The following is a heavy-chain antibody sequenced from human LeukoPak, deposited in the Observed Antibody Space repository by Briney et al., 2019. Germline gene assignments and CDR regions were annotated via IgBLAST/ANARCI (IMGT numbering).Heavy chain of an antibody. Sequence: SETLSLTCSVSGGSISSYYWSWIRQPPGKGLEWIGYIYSRGSTDCNPSLKSRVTMSVDTSKNQFSLRLSSVTAADTGIYYCARDRGLSGYRTTWLDYWGQGALVTVSS. J-gene: IGHJ4*02. CDR2: IYSRGST. CDR1: GGSISSYY. D-gene: IGHD6-13*01. CDR3: ARDRGLSGYRTTWLDY. V-gene: IGHV4-59*01.